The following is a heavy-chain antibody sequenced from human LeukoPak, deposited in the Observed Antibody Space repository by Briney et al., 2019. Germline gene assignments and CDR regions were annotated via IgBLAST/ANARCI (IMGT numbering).Heavy chain of an antibody. CDR1: GGSISSGDYY. J-gene: IGHJ4*02. CDR3: ARAPELGGYYLDY. V-gene: IGHV4-30-4*08. CDR2: IYYSGST. D-gene: IGHD7-27*01. Sequence: PSETLSLTCTVSGGSISSGDYYWSWIRQPPGKGLEWIGYIYYSGSTYYNPSLKSRVTISVDTSKNQFSLKLSSVTAADTAVYYCARAPELGGYYLDYWGQGTLVTVSS.